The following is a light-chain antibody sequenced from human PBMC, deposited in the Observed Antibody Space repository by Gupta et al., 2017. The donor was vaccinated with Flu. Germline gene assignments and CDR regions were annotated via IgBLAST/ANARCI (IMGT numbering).Light chain of an antibody. V-gene: IGKV1-5*03. J-gene: IGKJ2*01. CDR2: KAS. CDR1: QSISTW. Sequence: PSTLSASVGDRVTITCRASQSISTWVAWNQQKPGKAPKLLIYKASTLEGGVPSRFSGRRSGTEFTLTINNLQPDDFATYYCQQYKSFPLTFGEGTKVELK. CDR3: QQYKSFPLT.